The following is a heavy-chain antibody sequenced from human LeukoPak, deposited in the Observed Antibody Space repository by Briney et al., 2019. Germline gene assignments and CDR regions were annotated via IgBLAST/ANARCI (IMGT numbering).Heavy chain of an antibody. V-gene: IGHV2-5*01. CDR1: GFALGTGGVA. D-gene: IGHD2-2*01. CDR2: IYWNDDT. CDR3: AHTDDCGSTSCYWLEP. Sequence: SGPTLVKPPPTLTPTCTFSGFALGTGGVAVGWIRQPPGKALEWLPLIYWNDDTSYRPSLKSRLTINEDTSNNKVVLKMSNMDPVDTATYYCAHTDDCGSTSCYWLEPCGQGTLVTVSS. J-gene: IGHJ5*02.